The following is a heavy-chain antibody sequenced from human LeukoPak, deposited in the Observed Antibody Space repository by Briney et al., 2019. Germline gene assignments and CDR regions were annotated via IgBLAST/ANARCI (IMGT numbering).Heavy chain of an antibody. Sequence: ASVKVSCKASGYTFTGYYMHWVRQAPGQGLEWMGWINPNSGGTNYAQKFQGRVTMTRDTSISTAYMELSGLRSDDTAVYYCARSSSSSSYYYYYYMDVWGKGTTVTVSS. CDR3: ARSSSSSSYYYYYYMDV. CDR2: INPNSGGT. D-gene: IGHD6-6*01. V-gene: IGHV1-2*02. J-gene: IGHJ6*03. CDR1: GYTFTGYY.